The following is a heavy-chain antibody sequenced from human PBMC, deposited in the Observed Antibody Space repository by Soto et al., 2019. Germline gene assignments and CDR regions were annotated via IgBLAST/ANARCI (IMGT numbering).Heavy chain of an antibody. J-gene: IGHJ3*02. CDR3: AREGLVGDYGWTAFDI. Sequence: GGSLRLPGPSSGFTFSIEGINWVRPALGKGLEWVSSIRSSSSYIYYADSVKGRFTISRDNAKNSLYLQMNSLRAEDTAVYYCAREGLVGDYGWTAFDIWGQGTMVTVS. CDR2: IRSSSSYI. CDR1: GFTFSIEG. D-gene: IGHD4-17*01. V-gene: IGHV3-21*01.